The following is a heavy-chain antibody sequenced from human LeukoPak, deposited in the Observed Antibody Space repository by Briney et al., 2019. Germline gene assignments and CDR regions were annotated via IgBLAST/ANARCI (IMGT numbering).Heavy chain of an antibody. V-gene: IGHV4-34*01. J-gene: IGHJ2*01. Sequence: PSETLSLTCAVYGGSFSGYYWSWIRQPPGKGLEWIGEIDHSGSTNYNPSLKSRVTISVDTSKNQFSLKLSSVTAADTAVYYCARGSAAGGRRYFDLWGRGTLVTVSS. CDR1: GGSFSGYY. CDR3: ARGSAAGGRRYFDL. D-gene: IGHD3-16*01. CDR2: IDHSGST.